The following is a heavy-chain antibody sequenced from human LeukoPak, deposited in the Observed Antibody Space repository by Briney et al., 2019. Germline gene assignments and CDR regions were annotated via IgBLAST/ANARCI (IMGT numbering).Heavy chain of an antibody. CDR1: GGSFSGYH. Sequence: PSETLSLTCAVYGGSFSGYHWTWIRQSPGKGLEWFGDINPSGSPNYNPSLKSRLTISVDTSKNQFSLKLRSVTAADTAVYYCARGRHDITMIVVVMTSVSYYLDVWGKGTTVTVS. CDR2: INPSGSP. V-gene: IGHV4-34*01. CDR3: ARGRHDITMIVVVMTSVSYYLDV. J-gene: IGHJ6*03. D-gene: IGHD3-22*01.